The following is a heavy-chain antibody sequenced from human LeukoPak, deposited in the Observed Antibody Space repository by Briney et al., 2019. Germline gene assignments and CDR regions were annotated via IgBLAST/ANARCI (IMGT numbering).Heavy chain of an antibody. Sequence: SVKLSCKASGGTFSSYAISWVRQAPGHGLEWMGGIIPIFGTANYAEKFQGRVTITTDESTSTAYMELSSLRSEDTAVYYCARAFTYYYDSSGYYPDRDWGQGTLVTVSS. CDR3: ARAFTYYYDSSGYYPDRD. V-gene: IGHV1-69*05. D-gene: IGHD3-22*01. CDR2: IIPIFGTA. J-gene: IGHJ1*01. CDR1: GGTFSSYA.